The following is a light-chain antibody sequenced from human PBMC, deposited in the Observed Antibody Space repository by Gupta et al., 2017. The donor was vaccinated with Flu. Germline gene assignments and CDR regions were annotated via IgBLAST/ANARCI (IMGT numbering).Light chain of an antibody. CDR1: QSVISSY. CDR2: GAS. Sequence: EIVLTQSPGTLSLSPGERATLSCRASQSVISSYVAWYQQKPGQAPRLLIYGASGRATGIPDRFSGSGSGTDFTLTISRLEPEDFAVYYCQQYGNLPRSFGQGTKLEIK. J-gene: IGKJ2*03. CDR3: QQYGNLPRS. V-gene: IGKV3-20*01.